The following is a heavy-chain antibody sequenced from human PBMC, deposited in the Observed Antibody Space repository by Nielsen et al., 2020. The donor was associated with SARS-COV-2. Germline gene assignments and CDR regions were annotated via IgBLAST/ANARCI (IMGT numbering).Heavy chain of an antibody. CDR3: ARDPGYCSGGSCYGSRYYFDY. V-gene: IGHV3-21*01. D-gene: IGHD2-15*01. J-gene: IGHJ4*02. Sequence: WIRQPPGKGLEWVSCISGSSSYIYYADSVKGRFTISRDNAKNSLYLQMNSLRAEDTAVYYCARDPGYCSGGSCYGSRYYFDYWGQGTLVTVSS. CDR2: ISGSSSYI.